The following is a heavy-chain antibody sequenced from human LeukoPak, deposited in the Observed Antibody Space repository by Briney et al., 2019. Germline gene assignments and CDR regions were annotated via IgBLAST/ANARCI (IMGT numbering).Heavy chain of an antibody. Sequence: ASVKVSCKASGYTFTGYYMHWVRQAPGQGLEWMGWINPNSGGTNYAQQFQGRVTITRDTSASTAYMELSSLRSEDTAVYYCARRGGSGHEFGYDYWGQGTLVTVSS. D-gene: IGHD5-12*01. V-gene: IGHV1-2*02. CDR3: ARRGGSGHEFGYDY. J-gene: IGHJ4*02. CDR1: GYTFTGYY. CDR2: INPNSGGT.